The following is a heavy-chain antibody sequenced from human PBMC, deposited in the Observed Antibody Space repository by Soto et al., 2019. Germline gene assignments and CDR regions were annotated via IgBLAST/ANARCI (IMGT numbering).Heavy chain of an antibody. CDR2: IFYTRTT. CDR3: ARHGSF. CDR1: NGSISTTSYN. D-gene: IGHD3-16*02. Sequence: QMQLQESGPGLVKPSETLSLTCTVSNGSISTTSYNWGWIRQSPGKGLEWIGTIFYTRTTSYNPSLKSRVTITVHTSNNQCSLKLASVTAADTAVYYCARHGSFWGQGILVVVSS. V-gene: IGHV4-39*01. J-gene: IGHJ4*02.